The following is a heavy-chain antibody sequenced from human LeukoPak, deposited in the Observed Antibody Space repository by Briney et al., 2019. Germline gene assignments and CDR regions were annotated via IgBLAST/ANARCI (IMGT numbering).Heavy chain of an antibody. V-gene: IGHV1-2*06. Sequence: ASVKVSCKXSGYTFTSYYMHWVRQAPRQGLEWMGRINPNSGGTNYAQKFQGRVTMTRDTSISTAYMELSRLRSDDTAVYYCARGSAGYCSGGSCYWFDPWGQGTLVTVSS. J-gene: IGHJ5*02. CDR1: GYTFTSYY. CDR2: INPNSGGT. CDR3: ARGSAGYCSGGSCYWFDP. D-gene: IGHD2-15*01.